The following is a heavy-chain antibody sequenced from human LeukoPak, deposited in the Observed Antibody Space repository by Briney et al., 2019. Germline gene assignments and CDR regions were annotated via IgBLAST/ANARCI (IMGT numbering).Heavy chain of an antibody. J-gene: IGHJ2*01. CDR3: ARGGSSWRNNWYFDL. CDR2: IYHSGST. CDR1: GYSISSGYY. Sequence: PSETLSLTCTVSGYSISSGYYWGWIRPPPGKGLEWIGSIYHSGSTYYNPSLKSRVTISVDTSKNQFSLKLSSVTAADTAVYYCARGGSSWRNNWYFDLWGRGTLVTVSS. V-gene: IGHV4-38-2*02. D-gene: IGHD6-13*01.